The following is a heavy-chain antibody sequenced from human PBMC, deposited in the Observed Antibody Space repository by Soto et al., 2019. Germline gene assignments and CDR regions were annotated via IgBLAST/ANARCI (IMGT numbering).Heavy chain of an antibody. CDR1: GLTVSSNY. D-gene: IGHD3-3*01. V-gene: IGHV3-66*01. CDR2: IYSGGST. Sequence: EVQLVESGGGLVQPGGSLRLSCAASGLTVSSNYMSWVRQAPGKGLEWVSLIYSGGSTYYADCVKGRLTISRDNSKNTLYPQMNSLMAEDAAAYSCARDPPYYHSRPVVCGQRTPVTVSS. J-gene: IGHJ6*02. CDR3: ARDPPYYHSRPVV.